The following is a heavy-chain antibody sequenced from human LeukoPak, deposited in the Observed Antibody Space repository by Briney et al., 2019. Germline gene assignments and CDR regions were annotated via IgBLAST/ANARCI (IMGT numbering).Heavy chain of an antibody. D-gene: IGHD3-3*01. CDR3: TTEATRRDVLRFLEWLPPDY. CDR1: GFTFSNAW. CDR2: IKSKTDGGTT. V-gene: IGHV3-15*01. J-gene: IGHJ4*02. Sequence: PGGSLRLSCAASGFTFSNAWMSWVRQAPGKGLEWVGRIKSKTDGGTTDYAAPVKGRFTISRDDSKNTLYLQMNSLKTEDTAVYYCTTEATRRDVLRFLEWLPPDYWGQGTLVTVSS.